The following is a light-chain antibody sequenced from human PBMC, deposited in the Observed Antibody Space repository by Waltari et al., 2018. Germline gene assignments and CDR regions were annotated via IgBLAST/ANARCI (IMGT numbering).Light chain of an antibody. J-gene: IGLJ2*01. CDR3: QSFDSSLTGSDVV. CDR1: SSNIGAGYD. CDR2: ANT. Sequence: QSVLTQPPSVSGAPGQRVTISCTGSSSNIGAGYDVHWYQQLPGTAPKLLIYANTNRPSGVPDRFAGSKSGTSASLAISGLQAEDEADYYCQSFDSSLTGSDVVFGGGTKPTVL. V-gene: IGLV1-40*01.